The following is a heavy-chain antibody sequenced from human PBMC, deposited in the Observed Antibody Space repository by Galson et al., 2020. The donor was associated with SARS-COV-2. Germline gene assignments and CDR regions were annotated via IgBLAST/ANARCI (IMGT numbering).Heavy chain of an antibody. CDR2: VHHSGTT. Sequence: SETLSLTCAVYGGSFSDYYWTWIRQPPGKGLEWIGEVHHSGTTNYNSSLKSRVTISVDTSKNQFSLKLSSVTAADTAVYYCARGNIDINRXXVXITAVNYHFDGWGQGTLVTVAS. CDR3: ARGNIDINRXXVXITAVNYHFDG. CDR1: GGSFSDYY. J-gene: IGHJ4*02. D-gene: IGHD3-22*01. V-gene: IGHV4-34*01.